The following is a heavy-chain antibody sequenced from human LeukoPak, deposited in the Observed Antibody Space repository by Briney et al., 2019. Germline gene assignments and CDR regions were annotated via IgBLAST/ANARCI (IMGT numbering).Heavy chain of an antibody. V-gene: IGHV1-8*01. CDR3: ARGRIRYSSSRNWFDP. D-gene: IGHD6-13*01. J-gene: IGHJ5*02. CDR1: GYTFTSYD. Sequence: ASVKVSCKASGYTFTSYDINWVRQATGQGLEWMGWVNPNSGNTGYAQKFQGRVTMTRNTSISTAYMELSSLRSEDTAVYYCARGRIRYSSSRNWFDPWGQGTLVTVSS. CDR2: VNPNSGNT.